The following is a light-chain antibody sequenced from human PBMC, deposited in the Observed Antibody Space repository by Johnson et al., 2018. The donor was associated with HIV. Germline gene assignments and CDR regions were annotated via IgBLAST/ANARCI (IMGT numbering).Light chain of an antibody. V-gene: IGLV1-51*02. CDR1: SSNIGNNF. CDR3: GTWDSSLSTGGV. J-gene: IGLJ1*01. Sequence: QSVLKQPPSVSAAPGQNVTISCSGSSSNIGNNFVSWYQVLPGTAPKLLIYKDNERPSGIPDRFSGSKSGTSATLGITGLQTWDEADYYCGTWDSSLSTGGVFGTGTKVTVL. CDR2: KDN.